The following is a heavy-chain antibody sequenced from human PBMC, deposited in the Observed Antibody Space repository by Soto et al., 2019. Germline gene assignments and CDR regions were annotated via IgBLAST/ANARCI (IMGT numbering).Heavy chain of an antibody. CDR2: ISGSGGST. CDR3: AKIFDGWSSGGSGFDY. CDR1: GFTFSSYA. D-gene: IGHD2-15*01. J-gene: IGHJ4*02. V-gene: IGHV3-23*01. Sequence: EVQLLESGGGLVQPGGSLRLSCAASGFTFSSYAMSWVRQAPGKGLEWVSAISGSGGSTYYADSVKGRFTISRDNSKNTLYLQMNSLRAEDTAVYYCAKIFDGWSSGGSGFDYWGQGTLVTVSS.